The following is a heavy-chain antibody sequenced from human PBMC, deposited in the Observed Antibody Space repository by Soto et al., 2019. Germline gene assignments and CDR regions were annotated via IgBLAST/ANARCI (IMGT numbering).Heavy chain of an antibody. Sequence: EVQLVESGGGLIQPGGSLRLSCAASGFTVSSNYMSWVRQAPGKGLEWVSVIYSGGSTYYADSVKGRFTISRDNSKNTLYLQMNSLRAEDTAVYYCARDHATMVWGVIMTGWFDPWGQGTLVTVSS. CDR2: IYSGGST. V-gene: IGHV3-53*01. CDR1: GFTVSSNY. D-gene: IGHD3-10*01. CDR3: ARDHATMVWGVIMTGWFDP. J-gene: IGHJ5*02.